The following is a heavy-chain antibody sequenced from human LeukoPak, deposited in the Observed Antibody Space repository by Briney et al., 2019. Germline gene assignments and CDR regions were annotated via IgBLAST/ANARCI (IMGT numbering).Heavy chain of an antibody. CDR1: GFTFSSYA. D-gene: IGHD6-13*01. CDR2: ISGSGGST. V-gene: IGHV3-23*01. J-gene: IGHJ5*02. Sequence: GGSLRLSCAASGFTFSSYAMSWVRQAPGKGLEWVSAISGSGGSTYYADSVEGRFTISRDNSKNTLYLQMNSLRAEDTAVYYCAKSTGYFVVEAGWFDPWGQGTLVTVSS. CDR3: AKSTGYFVVEAGWFDP.